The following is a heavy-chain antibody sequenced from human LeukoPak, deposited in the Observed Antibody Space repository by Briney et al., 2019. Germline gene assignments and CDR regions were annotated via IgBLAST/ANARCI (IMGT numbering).Heavy chain of an antibody. V-gene: IGHV3-30-3*01. Sequence: GRSLRLSCAASGFTFSSYAMHWVRQAPGKGLEWVAVISYDGSNKYYADSVKGRFTISRDNSKNTLYLQMNSLRAEDTAVYYCAISQFTVRYYFDYWGQGTLVTVSS. CDR1: GFTFSSYA. CDR3: AISQFTVRYYFDY. J-gene: IGHJ4*02. CDR2: ISYDGSNK. D-gene: IGHD4-17*01.